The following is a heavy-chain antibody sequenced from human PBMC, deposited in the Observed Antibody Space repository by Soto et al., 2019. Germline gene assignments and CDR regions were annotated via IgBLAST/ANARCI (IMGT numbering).Heavy chain of an antibody. CDR3: ASDIYLFRYERVLDY. D-gene: IGHD3-9*01. V-gene: IGHV4-34*01. CDR2: INHSGST. Sequence: QVQLQQWGAGLLKPSETLSLTCAVYGGSFSGYYWSWIRQPPGKGLEWIGEINHSGSTNYNPSLKSRVTISVDTSKNQFSLKLSSVTAADTAVYYCASDIYLFRYERVLDYWGQGNKVTVSS. CDR1: GGSFSGYY. J-gene: IGHJ4*02.